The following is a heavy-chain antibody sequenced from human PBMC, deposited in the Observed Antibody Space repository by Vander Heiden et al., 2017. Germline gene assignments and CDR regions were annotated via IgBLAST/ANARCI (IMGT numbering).Heavy chain of an antibody. D-gene: IGHD3-16*02. CDR1: GFTFNNYA. CDR3: ARVSGTYRFDY. CDR2: SRGSGVGT. J-gene: IGHJ4*02. V-gene: IGHV3-23*01. Sequence: EVQLLESGGGLVPPGGSLRLSCAASGFTFNNYAMSWVRTAPGKGLEWVSASRGSGVGTYYADSVKGRFTISRDNSKNTLYLQMNGLRAEDTALYYCARVSGTYRFDYWGQGTLVTVSS.